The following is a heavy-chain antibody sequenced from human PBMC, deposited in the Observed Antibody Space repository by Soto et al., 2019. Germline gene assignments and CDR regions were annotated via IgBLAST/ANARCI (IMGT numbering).Heavy chain of an antibody. D-gene: IGHD2-2*01. Sequence: PSGTLALTCTVSGGAISSSSYYWCWILQPPGKGLEWIGSIYYSGSTYYNPSLKSRVTISVDTSKNQFSLKLSSVTAADTAVYYCARQDIVVVSAAILYYYDGMDVWRQGTTVT. CDR2: IYYSGST. V-gene: IGHV4-39*01. CDR3: ARQDIVVVSAAILYYYDGMDV. J-gene: IGHJ6*02. CDR1: GGAISSSSYY.